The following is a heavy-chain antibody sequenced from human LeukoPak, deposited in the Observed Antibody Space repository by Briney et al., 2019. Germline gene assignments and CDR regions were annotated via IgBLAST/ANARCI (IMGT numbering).Heavy chain of an antibody. CDR1: GGSFSSGDYY. Sequence: SQTLSLTCTVSGGSFSSGDYYWNWIRQHPGKGLEWIGYIYYSGSTDYNPSLKSRVAISVDTSKNQFSLKLDSVTAADTAVYYCARDQYSSTWYRGAFDVWGQGTMVSVSS. V-gene: IGHV4-31*03. D-gene: IGHD6-13*01. CDR2: IYYSGST. J-gene: IGHJ3*01. CDR3: ARDQYSSTWYRGAFDV.